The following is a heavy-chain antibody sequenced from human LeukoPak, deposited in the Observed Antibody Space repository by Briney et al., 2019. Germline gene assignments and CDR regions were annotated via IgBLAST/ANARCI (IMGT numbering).Heavy chain of an antibody. Sequence: TGGSLRLSCAASGFTFSSYAMHWVRQAPGKGLEWVAVISYDGSNKYYADSVKGRFTISRDNSKNTLYLQMNSLRAEDTAVYYCASNYGGNPFDYWGQGTLVTVSS. J-gene: IGHJ4*02. CDR1: GFTFSSYA. CDR3: ASNYGGNPFDY. D-gene: IGHD4-23*01. V-gene: IGHV3-30-3*01. CDR2: ISYDGSNK.